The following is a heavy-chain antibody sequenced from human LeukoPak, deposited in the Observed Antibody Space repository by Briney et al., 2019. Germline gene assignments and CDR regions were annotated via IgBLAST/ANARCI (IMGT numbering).Heavy chain of an antibody. CDR2: ISSSSSTI. J-gene: IGHJ4*02. V-gene: IGHV3-48*02. Sequence: GGPLRLSCTASRVTFSGYTMNWVRQAPGKGLEWVSYISSSSSTIYYADSVKSRFTISRDNAKNSLYLQMNSLRDEDTAVYYCASLNVYGDYWGQGTLVTVSS. CDR1: RVTFSGYT. CDR3: ASLNVYGDY. D-gene: IGHD3-16*01.